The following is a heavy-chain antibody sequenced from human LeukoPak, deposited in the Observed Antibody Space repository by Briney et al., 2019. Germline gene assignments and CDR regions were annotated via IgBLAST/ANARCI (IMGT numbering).Heavy chain of an antibody. V-gene: IGHV3-64D*09. J-gene: IGHJ4*02. D-gene: IGHD6-19*01. CDR1: GFTFSSYA. CDR3: VKGGYSSGWYRWFDY. CDR2: ISSNGGST. Sequence: GGSLRLSCSASGFTFSSYAMHWVRQAPGEGLEYVSAISSNGGSTYYVDSVKGRFTISRDNSKNTLYLQMSSLRAEDTAVYYCVKGGYSSGWYRWFDYWGQGTLVTVSS.